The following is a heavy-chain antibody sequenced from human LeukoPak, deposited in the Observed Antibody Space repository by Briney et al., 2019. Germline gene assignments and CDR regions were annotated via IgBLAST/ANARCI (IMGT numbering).Heavy chain of an antibody. CDR3: ARGIQIDY. CDR2: INHSGST. J-gene: IGHJ4*02. V-gene: IGHV4-34*01. CDR1: GFTFSSYE. Sequence: LRLSCAASGFTFSSYEMNWVRQAPGKGLEWIGEINHSGSTNYNPSLKSRVTISVDTSKNQFSLKLSCVTAADTAVYYCARGIQIDYWGQGTLVTVSS.